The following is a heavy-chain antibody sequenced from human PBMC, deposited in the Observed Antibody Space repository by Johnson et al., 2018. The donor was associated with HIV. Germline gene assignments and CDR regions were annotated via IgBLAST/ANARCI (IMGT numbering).Heavy chain of an antibody. CDR3: AREGGDAFDI. V-gene: IGHV3-30*01. J-gene: IGHJ3*02. D-gene: IGHD1-26*01. Sequence: DSVKGRFTISRDNSNNTLYVEMNSLRAEDTAVYYCAREGGDAFDIWGQGTMVTVSS.